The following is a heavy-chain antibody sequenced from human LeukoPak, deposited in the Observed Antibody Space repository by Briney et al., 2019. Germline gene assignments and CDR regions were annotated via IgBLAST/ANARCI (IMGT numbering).Heavy chain of an antibody. Sequence: GGSLRLSCAASGFTFDDYGMSWVRQAPGKGLEWVSGINWNGGSTGYADSVKGRFTISRDNAKNSLYLQMNSLRAEDTALYYCARDPHIAAAGTRYYYYYMDVWGKGTTVTVSS. CDR1: GFTFDDYG. CDR3: ARDPHIAAAGTRYYYYYMDV. J-gene: IGHJ6*03. CDR2: INWNGGST. D-gene: IGHD6-13*01. V-gene: IGHV3-20*04.